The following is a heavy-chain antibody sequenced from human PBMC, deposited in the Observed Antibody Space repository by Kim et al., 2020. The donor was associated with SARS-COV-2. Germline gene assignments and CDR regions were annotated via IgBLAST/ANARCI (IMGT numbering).Heavy chain of an antibody. D-gene: IGHD3-16*01. Sequence: TYYADSMKGRFTMSRGSAKSTVFLQIDSLRAGDTAIYYCARDFGQYYYDHWGQGTLVAVS. V-gene: IGHV3-66*01. CDR2: T. CDR3: ARDFGQYYYDH. J-gene: IGHJ4*02.